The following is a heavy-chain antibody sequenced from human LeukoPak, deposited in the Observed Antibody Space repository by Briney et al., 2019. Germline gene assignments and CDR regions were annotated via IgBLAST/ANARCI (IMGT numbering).Heavy chain of an antibody. V-gene: IGHV3-30*04. Sequence: QPGGSLRLSCAASGFTFSSYAMHWVRQAPGKGLEWVAVISYDGSNKYYADSVKGRFTISRDNSKNTLYLQMNSLRAEDTAVYYCAKEHSYSWGYMDVWGKGTTVTVSS. CDR2: ISYDGSNK. J-gene: IGHJ6*03. CDR3: AKEHSYSWGYMDV. D-gene: IGHD5-18*01. CDR1: GFTFSSYA.